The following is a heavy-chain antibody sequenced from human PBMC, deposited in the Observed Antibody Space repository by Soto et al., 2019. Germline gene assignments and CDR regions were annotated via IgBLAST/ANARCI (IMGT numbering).Heavy chain of an antibody. J-gene: IGHJ5*02. D-gene: IGHD2-8*01. Sequence: QVQLLQSGAELREPGSSVRISCTPSGGTFVSSAFAWVRQAPGGKLEWMGGIIPILRSTKYAEKFLGRLTIRADDSSRTAYLELSSLTFDDTAVYFCAKMNPHGDSNKAWLDPWGQGTLVTVST. CDR1: GGTFVSSA. CDR3: AKMNPHGDSNKAWLDP. CDR2: IIPILRST. V-gene: IGHV1-69*01.